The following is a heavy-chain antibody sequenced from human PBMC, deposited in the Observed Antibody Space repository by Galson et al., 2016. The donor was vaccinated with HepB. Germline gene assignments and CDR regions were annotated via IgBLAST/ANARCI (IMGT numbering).Heavy chain of an antibody. V-gene: IGHV3-66*01. CDR3: ARDQNV. CDR2: TYSGGT. J-gene: IGHJ6*02. Sequence: SLRLSCAASGFTVSSNYVSWVRQAPGKGPEWVSVTYSGGTSYADSLKGRFTISTDNSKHTLYLQMNSLRADDTAVYYCARDQNVWGQGTPVTVSS. CDR1: GFTVSSNY.